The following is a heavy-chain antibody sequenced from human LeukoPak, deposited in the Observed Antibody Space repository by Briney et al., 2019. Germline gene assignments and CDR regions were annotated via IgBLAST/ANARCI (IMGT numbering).Heavy chain of an antibody. V-gene: IGHV3-66*02. CDR2: INSGWNT. Sequence: AGSLRLSCAASGCTVSDTYMSWVRQAPGKGLEWISFINSGWNTHYADSVKGRFTISRDNSKNTLYLQMNSLRAEDTAVYYCAKDGSGSYYGSSDYWGQGTLVTVSS. J-gene: IGHJ4*02. D-gene: IGHD3-10*01. CDR3: AKDGSGSYYGSSDY. CDR1: GCTVSDTY.